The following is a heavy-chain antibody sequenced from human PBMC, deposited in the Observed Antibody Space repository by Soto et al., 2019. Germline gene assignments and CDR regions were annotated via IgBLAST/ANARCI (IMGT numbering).Heavy chain of an antibody. J-gene: IGHJ5*02. CDR3: ARVKGVPLLWFGDNWFDP. CDR2: IYYSGST. V-gene: IGHV4-39*01. CDR1: GGSISSSSYY. D-gene: IGHD3-10*01. Sequence: QLQLQESGPGLVKPSETLSLTCTVSGGSISSSSYYWGWIRQPPGKGLEWIGSIYYSGSTYYNPSLKSRVTISVDTSKNQFSLKLSSVTAADTAVYYCARVKGVPLLWFGDNWFDPWGQGTLVTVSS.